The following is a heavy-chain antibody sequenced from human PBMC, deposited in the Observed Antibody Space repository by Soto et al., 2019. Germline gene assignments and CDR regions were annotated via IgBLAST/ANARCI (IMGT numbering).Heavy chain of an antibody. D-gene: IGHD3-3*01. CDR3: AKDLARFKDYFDY. CDR2: ISYDGSNK. J-gene: IGHJ4*02. Sequence: GGSLRLSCTASGFTFSSYGMHWVRQAPGKGLEWVAVISYDGSNKYYAGSVKGRFTISRDNSKNTLYLQMNSLRAEDTAVYYCAKDLARFKDYFDYWGQGTLVTVSS. V-gene: IGHV3-30*18. CDR1: GFTFSSYG.